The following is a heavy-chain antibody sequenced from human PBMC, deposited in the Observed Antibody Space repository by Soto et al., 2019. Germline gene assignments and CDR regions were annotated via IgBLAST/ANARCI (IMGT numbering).Heavy chain of an antibody. V-gene: IGHV1-46*03. CDR2: INPSVDST. Sequence: ASVKVSCKASGYTFTAYYIHWVRQAPGQGLEWMGIINPSVDSTGYAQKFQDRITMTRDTSTSTVYMELSSLRSEDTAVYYCVREGLEIYYHDFDYWGQGTLVTVSS. D-gene: IGHD1-26*01. J-gene: IGHJ4*02. CDR3: VREGLEIYYHDFDY. CDR1: GYTFTAYY.